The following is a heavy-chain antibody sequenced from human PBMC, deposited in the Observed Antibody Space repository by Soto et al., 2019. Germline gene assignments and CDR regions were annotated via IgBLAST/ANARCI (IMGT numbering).Heavy chain of an antibody. D-gene: IGHD3-10*01. J-gene: IGHJ4*02. CDR1: GGSFSGYY. CDR2: INHSGST. CDR3: ARVSSRYYGSGSRRPYFDY. V-gene: IGHV4-34*01. Sequence: SETLSLTCAVYGGSFSGYYWSWIRQPPGKGLEWIGEINHSGSTNYNPSLKSRVTISVDTSKNQFSLKLSSVTAADTAVYYCARVSSRYYGSGSRRPYFDYWGQGTLVTVSS.